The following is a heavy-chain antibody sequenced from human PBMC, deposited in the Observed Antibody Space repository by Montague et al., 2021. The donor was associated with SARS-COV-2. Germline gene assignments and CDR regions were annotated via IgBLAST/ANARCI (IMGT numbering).Heavy chain of an antibody. V-gene: IGHV4-59*08. CDR1: GGSISSYY. CDR2: IYYRGSA. J-gene: IGHJ4*02. Sequence: SETLSLTCTVSGGSISSYYWSWIRQPPGKGLEWIGYIYYRGSANYNPSLKSRVTISVDTSKNQFSLKLSSVTAADTAVYYCARHKKRLWFGELLFDYWGQGTLVTVSS. CDR3: ARHKKRLWFGELLFDY. D-gene: IGHD3-10*01.